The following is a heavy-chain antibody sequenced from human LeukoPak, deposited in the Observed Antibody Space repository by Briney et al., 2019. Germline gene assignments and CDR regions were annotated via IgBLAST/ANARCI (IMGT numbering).Heavy chain of an antibody. CDR2: INHSGSP. J-gene: IGHJ3*02. CDR1: GGSFSGYY. CDR3: ARDAFDI. Sequence: PSETLSLTCAVYGGSFSGYYWNWIRQPPGKGLEWIGEINHSGSPNYNPSLKSRVTISVDTSKNQFSLKLSSVTAADTAVYYCARDAFDIWGQGTMVTVSS. V-gene: IGHV4-34*01.